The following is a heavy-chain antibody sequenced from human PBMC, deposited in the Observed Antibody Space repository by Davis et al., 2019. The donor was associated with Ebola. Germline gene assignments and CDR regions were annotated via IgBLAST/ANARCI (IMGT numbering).Heavy chain of an antibody. Sequence: GESLKISCKGSGYSFTSYWISWVRQMPGKGLEWMGRIDPSDSYTNYSPSFQGHVTISADKSISTAYLQWSSLKASDTAMYYCARSRSGASNWFDPWGQGTLVTVSS. CDR3: ARSRSGASNWFDP. V-gene: IGHV5-10-1*01. CDR2: IDPSDSYT. J-gene: IGHJ5*02. D-gene: IGHD3-3*01. CDR1: GYSFTSYW.